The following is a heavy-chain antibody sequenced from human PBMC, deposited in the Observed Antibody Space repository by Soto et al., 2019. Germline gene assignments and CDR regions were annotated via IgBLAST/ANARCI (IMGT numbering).Heavy chain of an antibody. Sequence: QLQLQESGPGLMKPSETLSLTCTVSGGSIRGSSHYWGWIRQPPGKGPEWIASMYYSGNSFYNPALKSRVTICAEPSKNQFSLRLTSVTAADTAVYYCARHDFYDGSGYYSHFHLWGQGTLVTVSS. CDR3: ARHDFYDGSGYYSHFHL. CDR1: GGSIRGSSHY. D-gene: IGHD3-22*01. J-gene: IGHJ1*01. CDR2: MYYSGNS. V-gene: IGHV4-39*01.